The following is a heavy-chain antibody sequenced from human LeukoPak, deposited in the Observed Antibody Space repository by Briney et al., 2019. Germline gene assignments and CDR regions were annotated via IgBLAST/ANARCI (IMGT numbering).Heavy chain of an antibody. V-gene: IGHV3-15*01. Sequence: PGGSLRLSCAASGFTFTNAWMTWVRQAPGKGLEWVGRIKSKTHGGTTDYAAPVKGRFTISRDDSKNTLYLQMNSLKTEDTAVYYCTTVGYSGSDLNYWGQGTLVTVSS. J-gene: IGHJ4*02. CDR1: GFTFTNAW. CDR2: IKSKTHGGTT. CDR3: TTVGYSGSDLNY. D-gene: IGHD5-12*01.